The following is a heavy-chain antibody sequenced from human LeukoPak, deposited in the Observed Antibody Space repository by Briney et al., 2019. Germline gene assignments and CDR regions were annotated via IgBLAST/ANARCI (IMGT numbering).Heavy chain of an antibody. CDR1: GGSFSGYY. D-gene: IGHD4-17*01. CDR2: INHSGST. V-gene: IGHV4-34*01. J-gene: IGHJ6*03. Sequence: SETLSLTCAVYGGSFSGYYWSWIRQPPGKGLEWIGEINHSGSTNYNPSLESRVTISVDTSKNQFSLKLSSVTAADTAVYYCARLTVTGGLYYYYYMDVWGKGTTVTVSS. CDR3: ARLTVTGGLYYYYYMDV.